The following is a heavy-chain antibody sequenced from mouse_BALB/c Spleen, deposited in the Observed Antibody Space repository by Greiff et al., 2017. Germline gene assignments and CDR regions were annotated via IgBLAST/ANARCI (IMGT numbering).Heavy chain of an antibody. V-gene: IGHV1-5*01. CDR3: TRWEYGKWFAY. J-gene: IGHJ3*01. Sequence: EVQLQQSGTVLARPGASVKMSCKASGYTFTSYWMHWVKQRPGQGLEWIGAIYPGNSDTSYNQKFKGKAKLTAVTSTSTAYMELSSLTNEDAAVYYSTRWEYGKWFAYWGQGTLVTVSA. CDR2: IYPGNSDT. CDR1: GYTFTSYW. D-gene: IGHD5-1*01.